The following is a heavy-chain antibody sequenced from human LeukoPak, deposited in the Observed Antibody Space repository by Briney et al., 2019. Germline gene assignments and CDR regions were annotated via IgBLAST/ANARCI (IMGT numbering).Heavy chain of an antibody. V-gene: IGHV3-33*06. CDR3: AKSRAGSSYDGLHI. CDR2: ISYDGSNK. CDR1: GFIFSSYG. D-gene: IGHD6-19*01. Sequence: GGSLRLSCAASGFIFSSYGMNWVRQAPGKGLEWVALISYDGSNKSYGDSVKGRFTISRDNSKNTLYLQMNSLRAEDTAVYYCAKSRAGSSYDGLHIWGQGTMVTVSS. J-gene: IGHJ3*02.